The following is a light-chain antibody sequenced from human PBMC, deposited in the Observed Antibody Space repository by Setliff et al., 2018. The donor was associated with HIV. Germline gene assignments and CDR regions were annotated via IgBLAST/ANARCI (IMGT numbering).Light chain of an antibody. CDR1: SSDVGGFNY. J-gene: IGLJ1*01. V-gene: IGLV2-14*03. Sequence: QSVLAQPVSVSGSPGQSITISCTGSSSDVGGFNYVSWYRQHPGKAPKLMIFDVSNRPSGVSNRSSGSKSGNTASLTISGLQAEDEADYYCSSHTSNRIPWVFGTGTKVTVL. CDR3: SSHTSNRIPWV. CDR2: DVS.